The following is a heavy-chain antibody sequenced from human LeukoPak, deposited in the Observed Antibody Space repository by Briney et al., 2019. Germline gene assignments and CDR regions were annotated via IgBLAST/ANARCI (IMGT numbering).Heavy chain of an antibody. D-gene: IGHD5-12*01. CDR3: ARVGGRWLQLIRGLFDY. CDR2: INHSGST. V-gene: IGHV4-39*07. Sequence: SETLSLTCTVSGGSISSSGYYWGWIRQSPGKGLEWIGEINHSGSTNYNPSLKSRVTISVDTSKNQFSLKLSSVTAADTAVYYCARVGGRWLQLIRGLFDYWGQGTLVTVSS. CDR1: GGSISSSGYY. J-gene: IGHJ4*02.